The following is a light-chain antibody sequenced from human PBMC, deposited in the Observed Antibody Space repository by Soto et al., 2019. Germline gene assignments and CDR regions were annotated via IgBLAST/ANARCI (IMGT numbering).Light chain of an antibody. CDR3: CSYAGSSTLAV. V-gene: IGLV2-23*02. Sequence: QSALTQPASVSGSPGQSITISCTGTSSDVGSYNLVSWYQQHPIKAPKLMIYEVNKRPSGVSNRFSGSKSDNTASLTISGLQAEDEADYYCCSYAGSSTLAVFGGGTQLTVL. CDR2: EVN. J-gene: IGLJ7*01. CDR1: SSDVGSYNL.